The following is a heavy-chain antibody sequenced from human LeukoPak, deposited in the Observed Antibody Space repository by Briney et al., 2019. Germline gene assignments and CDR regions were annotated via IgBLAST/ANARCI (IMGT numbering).Heavy chain of an antibody. CDR1: GFTFSSYS. Sequence: GGSLRLSCAASGFTFSSYSMNWVRQAPGKGLEWVSSISSSSSYIYYADSVKGRFTISRDNAKNSLYLQMNSLRAEDTAVYYCARDEIYYDSSGYYLDYWGQGTLVTVPS. D-gene: IGHD3-22*01. CDR3: ARDEIYYDSSGYYLDY. J-gene: IGHJ4*02. V-gene: IGHV3-21*01. CDR2: ISSSSSYI.